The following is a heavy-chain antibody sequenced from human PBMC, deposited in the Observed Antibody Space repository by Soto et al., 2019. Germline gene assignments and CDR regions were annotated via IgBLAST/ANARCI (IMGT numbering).Heavy chain of an antibody. J-gene: IGHJ5*02. D-gene: IGHD3-3*01. Sequence: GASVKVSCKASGYTFTSYGISWVRQAPGQGLEWMGWISAYNGNTNYAQKLQGRVTMTTDTSTSTAYMELRSLRSDDTAVYYCAGEGSSTYYDFWSGGNWFDPWGQGTLVTVS. CDR2: ISAYNGNT. CDR3: AGEGSSTYYDFWSGGNWFDP. V-gene: IGHV1-18*01. CDR1: GYTFTSYG.